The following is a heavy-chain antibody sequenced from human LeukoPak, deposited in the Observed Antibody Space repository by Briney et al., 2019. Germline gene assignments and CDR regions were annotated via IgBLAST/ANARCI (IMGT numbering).Heavy chain of an antibody. CDR3: VTSSHYCLKN. CDR2: IYHGGTT. V-gene: IGHV4-4*02. J-gene: IGHJ4*02. CDR1: GFSFSNYAM. Sequence: GSLRLSCAASGFSFSNYAMSWVRQAPGKGLEWIGEIYHGGTTNYNPSLRSRVTISVDKSKNVFSLDLSSVTAADTAIYYCVTSSHYCLKNWGQGTLVTVSS. D-gene: IGHD2/OR15-2a*01.